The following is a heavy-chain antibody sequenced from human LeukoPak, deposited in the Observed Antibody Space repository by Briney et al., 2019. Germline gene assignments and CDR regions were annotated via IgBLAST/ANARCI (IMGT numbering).Heavy chain of an antibody. CDR1: GFTFSRYW. CDR2: INQDGGEK. CDR3: ARDRDRGWFDP. Sequence: QPGGSLRLSCAASGFTFSRYWMTWVRQAPGKGLEWVANINQDGGEKYHVDSVRGRFTISRDNAKNSLYLQMNSLRAEDTAVYYCARDRDRGWFDPWGQGTLVTVSS. V-gene: IGHV3-7*04. J-gene: IGHJ5*02.